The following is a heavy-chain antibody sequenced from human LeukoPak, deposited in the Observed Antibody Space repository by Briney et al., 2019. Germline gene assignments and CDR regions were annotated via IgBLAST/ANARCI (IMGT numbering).Heavy chain of an antibody. J-gene: IGHJ3*02. Sequence: SETLSLTCAVSGGSYSGHYWGWIRQSPGKGLEWIGEIHYTGATSYNPSVKRRATISADTSKNRFSLRLTSVTAADTAVYYCARGFLSIYYFDIWGQGSLVTVSS. CDR3: ARGFLSIYYFDI. V-gene: IGHV4-34*01. CDR2: IHYTGAT. CDR1: GGSYSGHY. D-gene: IGHD3-10*01.